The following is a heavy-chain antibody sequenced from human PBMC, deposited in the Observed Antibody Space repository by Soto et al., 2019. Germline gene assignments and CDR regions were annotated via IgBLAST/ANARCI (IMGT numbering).Heavy chain of an antibody. Sequence: QVQLVESGGGVVQPGRSLRLSCAASGFTFSSYGMHWVRQAPGKGLEWVAVIRYDGSNKYYADSVKGRFTISRYNSKNALYLRLNRLRAEYTALYYCARDLRVVVPAATSPDWYFDLWGRGTLVTVSS. D-gene: IGHD2-2*01. CDR1: GFTFSSYG. J-gene: IGHJ2*01. CDR3: ARDLRVVVPAATSPDWYFDL. CDR2: IRYDGSNK. V-gene: IGHV3-33*01.